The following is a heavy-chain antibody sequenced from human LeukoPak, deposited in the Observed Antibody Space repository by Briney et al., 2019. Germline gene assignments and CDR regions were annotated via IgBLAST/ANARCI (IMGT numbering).Heavy chain of an antibody. CDR2: ISGSGSTT. CDR3: AKELAYSYATFDY. J-gene: IGHJ4*02. V-gene: IGHV3-23*01. D-gene: IGHD5-18*01. Sequence: GGSLRLSCAASGFTFSSYAMSWVRQAPGKGLEWVSRISGSGSTTYYTDSVKGRFTVSRDNSKNTLYLQMDSLRVEDTAIYYCAKELAYSYATFDYWGQGTLVTVSS. CDR1: GFTFSSYA.